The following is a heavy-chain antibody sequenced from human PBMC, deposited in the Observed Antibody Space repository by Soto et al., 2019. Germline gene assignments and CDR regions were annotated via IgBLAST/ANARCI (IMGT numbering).Heavy chain of an antibody. V-gene: IGHV3-23*01. CDR2: ISGSGGST. CDR3: AKGVYGDFRRFDY. J-gene: IGHJ4*02. CDR1: GFTFSSYA. Sequence: EVQLLESGGGLVQPGGSLRLSCAASGFTFSSYAMSWVHQAPGKGLEWVSAISGSGGSTYYADSVKGRFTISRDSSKNTLYLQMNSLRAEDTAVYYCAKGVYGDFRRFDYWGQGTLVTVSS. D-gene: IGHD4-17*01.